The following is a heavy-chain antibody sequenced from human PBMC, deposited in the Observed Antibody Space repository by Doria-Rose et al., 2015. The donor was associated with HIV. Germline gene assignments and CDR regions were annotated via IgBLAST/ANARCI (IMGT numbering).Heavy chain of an antibody. CDR1: GVSLSSPGMG. Sequence: QVTLKESGPVLVKPTETLTLTCTASGVSLSSPGMGVSWIRQPPGKALEWLANIFSDDERSYKTSLKSRLTISRGTSKSQVVLTMTDMVPVDTATYYCARIKSSRWYHKYYFDFWGQGTLVIVSA. J-gene: IGHJ4*02. V-gene: IGHV2-26*01. CDR3: ARIKSSRWYHKYYFDF. CDR2: IFSDDER. D-gene: IGHD6-13*01.